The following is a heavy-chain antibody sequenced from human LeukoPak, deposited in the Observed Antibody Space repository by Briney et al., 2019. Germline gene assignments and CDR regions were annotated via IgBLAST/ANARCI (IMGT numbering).Heavy chain of an antibody. CDR2: ISSSGATI. D-gene: IGHD6-19*01. Sequence: TGGSLRLSCAGFGFFFRSYEMNWVRQAPGKGREWISYISSSGATIYYADSVKGRFTISRDNSMNTLSLQMNSLRAEDTAIYYCARGHNSGSYYYMDVWGKGTTVTVXS. CDR3: ARGHNSGSYYYMDV. J-gene: IGHJ6*03. V-gene: IGHV3-48*03. CDR1: GFFFRSYE.